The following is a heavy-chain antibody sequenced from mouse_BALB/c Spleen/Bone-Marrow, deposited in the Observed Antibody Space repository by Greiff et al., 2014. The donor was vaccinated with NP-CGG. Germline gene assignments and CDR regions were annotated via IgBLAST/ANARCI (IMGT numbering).Heavy chain of an antibody. CDR2: IDPANGNT. CDR1: GFNVKDTY. CDR3: ASYVYGDYFDY. J-gene: IGHJ2*01. D-gene: IGHD2-2*01. Sequence: LVESGAELVKPGASVKLSCTASGFNVKDTYIHWVKQRPEQGLEWIGRIDPANGNTKYDPKFQGKATITVDTSSNTAYLQLSSLTSEDTAGYYCASYVYGDYFDYWGQGTTLTVSS. V-gene: IGHV14-3*02.